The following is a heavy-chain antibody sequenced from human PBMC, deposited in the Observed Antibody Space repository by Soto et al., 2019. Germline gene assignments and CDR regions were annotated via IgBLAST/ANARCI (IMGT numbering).Heavy chain of an antibody. D-gene: IGHD4-17*01. Sequence: ASVKVSCKASGYTFTSYDINWVRQATGQGLEWMGWMNPNSGNTGYAQKFQGRVTMTRNTSISTAYMELSSLRSEDTAVYYCARGERSGDYYYYGMDVWGQGTTVTVSS. CDR2: MNPNSGNT. V-gene: IGHV1-8*01. J-gene: IGHJ6*02. CDR3: ARGERSGDYYYYGMDV. CDR1: GYTFTSYD.